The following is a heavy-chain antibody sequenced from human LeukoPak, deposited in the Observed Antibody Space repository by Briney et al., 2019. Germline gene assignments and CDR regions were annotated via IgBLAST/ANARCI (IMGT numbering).Heavy chain of an antibody. V-gene: IGHV4-30-4*01. D-gene: IGHD1-20*01. Sequence: SRTLSLTCSVSGGSISSGDHYWTWIRQPPGGGLEWMGFITLYSDTTSYNPSLKSRLMISIDTSKNQFSLTLTSVTAADTAVYFCARGFGYNFADYWGQGILVTVSS. CDR1: GGSISSGDHY. J-gene: IGHJ4*02. CDR3: ARGFGYNFADY. CDR2: ITLYSDTT.